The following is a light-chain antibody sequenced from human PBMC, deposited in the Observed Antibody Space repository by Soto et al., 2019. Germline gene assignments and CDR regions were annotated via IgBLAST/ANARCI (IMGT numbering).Light chain of an antibody. J-gene: IGLJ1*01. CDR3: LSYTRSSIYV. Sequence: SLLTQPSSVSGSPGQSITISCSGTSSDVGGYNYVSWYQHHPGKAPKVVLYGVSNRPSGVSNRFSGSKSGNTATLTISGLQAEDEADYYCLSYTRSSIYVFGTGTKVTVL. CDR1: SSDVGGYNY. CDR2: GVS. V-gene: IGLV2-14*03.